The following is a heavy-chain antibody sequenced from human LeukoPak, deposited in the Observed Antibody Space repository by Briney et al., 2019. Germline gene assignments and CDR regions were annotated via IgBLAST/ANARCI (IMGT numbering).Heavy chain of an antibody. D-gene: IGHD6-6*01. V-gene: IGHV3-30*18. J-gene: IGHJ5*02. Sequence: GGSLRLSCAASGFTFSDYGMHWVRQAPGKGLEWVAVISYDGSNKYYADSVKGRFTISRDNSKNTVYLQMNSLRDEDTAVFYCAKGGPFSTSSQKYFDPWGQGSLVIVS. CDR1: GFTFSDYG. CDR3: AKGGPFSTSSQKYFDP. CDR2: ISYDGSNK.